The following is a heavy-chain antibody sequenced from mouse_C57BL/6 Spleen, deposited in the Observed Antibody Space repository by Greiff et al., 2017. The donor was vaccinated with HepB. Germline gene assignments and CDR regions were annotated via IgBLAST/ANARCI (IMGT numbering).Heavy chain of an antibody. V-gene: IGHV1-53*01. Sequence: VQLQQPGPELVKPGASVKLSCKASGYTFTSYWMHWVKQRPGQGLEWIGNINPSHGGTNYNEKFKSKATLTVDNSSSTASMQLSSLTSEDSAVSDYATSYNGSTYWYFDYWGTGTTVTVSS. D-gene: IGHD1-1*01. CDR3: ATSYNGSTYWYFDY. CDR2: INPSHGGT. CDR1: GYTFTSYW. J-gene: IGHJ1*03.